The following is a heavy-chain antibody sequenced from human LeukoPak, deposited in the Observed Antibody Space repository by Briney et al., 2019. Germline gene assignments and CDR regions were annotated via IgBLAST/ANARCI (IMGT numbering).Heavy chain of an antibody. Sequence: QPGRSLRLSCAASGFTFDDYAMHWVRQAPGKGLEWVSGISWNSGSIGYADSVKGRFTISRDNAKNSLYLQMNSLRAEDTALYYCAKDVKWELSSAHYFDYWGQGTLVTVSS. CDR1: GFTFDDYA. CDR2: ISWNSGSI. D-gene: IGHD1-26*01. CDR3: AKDVKWELSSAHYFDY. J-gene: IGHJ4*02. V-gene: IGHV3-9*01.